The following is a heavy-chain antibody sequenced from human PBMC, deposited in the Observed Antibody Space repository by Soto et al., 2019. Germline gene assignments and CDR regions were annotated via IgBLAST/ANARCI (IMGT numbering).Heavy chain of an antibody. V-gene: IGHV3-23*01. J-gene: IGHJ4*02. CDR1: GFTFSSYA. CDR2: ISGSGGRT. CDR3: AKTAEAVAGTVYGY. D-gene: IGHD6-19*01. Sequence: GGSLRLSCAGSGFTFSSYAMGWVRQAPGKGLEWVSGISGSGGRTYYADSVKGRFTISRDNYKNTLYMQMNSLRAEDTAVYYCAKTAEAVAGTVYGYWGQGTMVTVSS.